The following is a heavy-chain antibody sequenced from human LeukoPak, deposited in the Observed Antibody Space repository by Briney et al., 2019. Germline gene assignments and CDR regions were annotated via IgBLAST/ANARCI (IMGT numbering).Heavy chain of an antibody. V-gene: IGHV1-18*01. D-gene: IGHD4-11*01. CDR1: GYTFTSYG. CDR3: AVLRHYSNWFDP. J-gene: IGHJ5*02. CDR2: ISAYNGNT. Sequence: ASVKVSCKASGYTFTSYGISWVRQAPGHGLEWMGWISAYNGNTNYAQKLQGRVTMTTDTSTSTAYMELRSLRSDDTAVYYCAVLRHYSNWFDPWGQGTLVTVSS.